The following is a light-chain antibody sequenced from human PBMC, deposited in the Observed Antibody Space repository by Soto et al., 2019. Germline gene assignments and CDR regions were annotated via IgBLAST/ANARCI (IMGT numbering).Light chain of an antibody. Sequence: EIVLTQSPVTLSLSPGERATLSCRASQSVSSYLAWYQQKPGQAPRLLIYDASSRATGIPARFSGSGSGTDFTLTISSPEPEDFAVYYCQQRSNWYTFGQGTKLEIK. CDR1: QSVSSY. CDR2: DAS. CDR3: QQRSNWYT. V-gene: IGKV3-11*01. J-gene: IGKJ2*01.